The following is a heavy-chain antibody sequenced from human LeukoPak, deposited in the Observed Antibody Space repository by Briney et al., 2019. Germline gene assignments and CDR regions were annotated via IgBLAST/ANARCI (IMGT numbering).Heavy chain of an antibody. D-gene: IGHD5-18*01. Sequence: SETLSLTCAVHGGSFSGYYWSWIRQPPGKGLEWIGEINHSGSTNYNPSLKSRVTISVDTSKNQFSLKLSSVTAADTAVYYCAGRDTAMGIDYWGQGTLATVSS. J-gene: IGHJ4*02. V-gene: IGHV4-34*01. CDR2: INHSGST. CDR3: AGRDTAMGIDY. CDR1: GGSFSGYY.